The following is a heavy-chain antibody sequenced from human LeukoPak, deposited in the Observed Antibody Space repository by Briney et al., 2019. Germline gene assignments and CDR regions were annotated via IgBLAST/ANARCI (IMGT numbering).Heavy chain of an antibody. Sequence: PGGSLRLSCAVSGILVSTNYMSWVRQAPGKGLEWVSVLQTGGGPEYADSVRGRFTISRDNSQNRLYLHMSSLRAEDTAVYYCARDWGYNSGTYFRSWGQGTLVTVSS. CDR2: LQTGGGP. J-gene: IGHJ5*02. CDR1: GILVSTNY. V-gene: IGHV3-66*01. D-gene: IGHD3-10*01. CDR3: ARDWGYNSGTYFRS.